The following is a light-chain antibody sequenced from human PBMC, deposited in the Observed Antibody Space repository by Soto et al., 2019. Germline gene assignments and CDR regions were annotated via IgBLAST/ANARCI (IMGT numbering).Light chain of an antibody. CDR3: SSYLGTSIYV. CDR2: EGG. J-gene: IGLJ1*01. Sequence: HSALTQPASVSGSAGQSITISCTGTSSVVGTYNFVSWYQQHPGKAPKVLIYEGGKRPSGVSNRFSGSTSGITASLTISGLQAEDEADYYCSSYLGTSIYVFGTGTKLTVL. V-gene: IGLV2-14*02. CDR1: SSVVGTYNF.